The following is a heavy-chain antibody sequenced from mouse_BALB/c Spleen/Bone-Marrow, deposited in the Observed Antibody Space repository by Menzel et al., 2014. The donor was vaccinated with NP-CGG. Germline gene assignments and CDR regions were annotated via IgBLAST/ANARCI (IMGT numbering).Heavy chain of an antibody. J-gene: IGHJ2*01. V-gene: IGHV4-1*02. CDR3: ARGNYYGNLDY. D-gene: IGHD2-1*01. CDR1: GFDFRRYW. CDR2: INPDSRTI. Sequence: EVKLMESGGGLVQPGGSLKLSCAASGFDFRRYWMSWVRQAPGKGLQWIGEINPDSRTINYTPSLKDKFIISRDNAKNTLYPQMSKVRSEDTALYYCARGNYYGNLDYWGQGTTLTVSS.